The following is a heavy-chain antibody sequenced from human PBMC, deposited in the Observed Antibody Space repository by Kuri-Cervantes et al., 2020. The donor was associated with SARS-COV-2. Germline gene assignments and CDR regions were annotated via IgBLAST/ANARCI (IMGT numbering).Heavy chain of an antibody. CDR3: AKGTLRFLEWLPLDY. V-gene: IGHV3-30*02. CDR1: GFTFSSYA. D-gene: IGHD3-3*01. J-gene: IGHJ4*02. CDR2: IRYDGSNK. Sequence: GGSLRLSCAASGFTFSSYAMNWVRQAPGKGLEWVAFIRYDGSNKYYADSVKGRFTISRDNSKNTLYLQMNSLRAEDTAVYYCAKGTLRFLEWLPLDYWGQGTLVTVSS.